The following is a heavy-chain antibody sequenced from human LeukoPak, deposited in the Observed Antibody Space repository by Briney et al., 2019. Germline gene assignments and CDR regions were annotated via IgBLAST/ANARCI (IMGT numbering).Heavy chain of an antibody. D-gene: IGHD3-22*01. CDR3: ARRGGYYFTSNWFDP. CDR1: GGSISSYY. J-gene: IGHJ5*02. Sequence: SETLSLTCTVSGGSISSYYWNWIRQPPGKGLEWIGYIYYSGSTNYNPSLKSRVTISVDTSKNQFSLKLSSVTAADTAVHYCARRGGYYFTSNWFDPWGQGTLVTVSS. CDR2: IYYSGST. V-gene: IGHV4-59*12.